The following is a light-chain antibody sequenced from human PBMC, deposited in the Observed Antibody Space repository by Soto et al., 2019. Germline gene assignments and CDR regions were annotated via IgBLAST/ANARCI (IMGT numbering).Light chain of an antibody. CDR2: DAS. Sequence: EIVLTQSPATLSLSPGERATLSCRASQSVSSYLAWYQQKPGQAPRLLIYDASNRATGIPARFSGSGSGTDFTLTISSVEPEDFVVYYCQQRSNWPPVLTFGGGTKVEIK. CDR3: QQRSNWPPVLT. CDR1: QSVSSY. J-gene: IGKJ4*01. V-gene: IGKV3-11*01.